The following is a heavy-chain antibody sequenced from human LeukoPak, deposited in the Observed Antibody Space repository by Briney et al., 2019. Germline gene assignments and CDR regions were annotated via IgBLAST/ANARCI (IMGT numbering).Heavy chain of an antibody. CDR3: ARLGMGTTHAFDI. Sequence: ASVKVSCKASGYSFTLYYMHWVRQAPGQGLEWMGWINPNSGGTNYAQKFQGRVTMTRDTSISTAYMEVSRVRCRDSPVYYCARLGMGTTHAFDIWGQGTMVTVSS. D-gene: IGHD5-18*01. CDR1: GYSFTLYY. CDR2: INPNSGGT. J-gene: IGHJ3*02. V-gene: IGHV1-2*02.